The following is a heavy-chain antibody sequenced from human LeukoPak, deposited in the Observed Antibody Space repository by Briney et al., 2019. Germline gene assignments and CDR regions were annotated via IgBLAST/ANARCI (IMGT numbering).Heavy chain of an antibody. CDR3: ASAARYSSSSGLYYYYYYMDV. CDR1: GGSFSGYY. J-gene: IGHJ6*03. Sequence: SETLSLTCAVYGGSFSGYYWSWIRQPPGKGLEWIGEINHSGSTNYNPSLKSRVTISVDTSKNQFSLKLNSVTAADTAVYYCASAARYSSSSGLYYYYYYMDVWGKGTTVTVSS. CDR2: INHSGST. D-gene: IGHD6-6*01. V-gene: IGHV4-34*01.